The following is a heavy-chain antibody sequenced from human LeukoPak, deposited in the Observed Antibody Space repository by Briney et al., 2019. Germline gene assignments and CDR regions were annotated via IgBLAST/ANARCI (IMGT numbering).Heavy chain of an antibody. J-gene: IGHJ4*02. D-gene: IGHD6-13*01. V-gene: IGHV1-46*01. CDR2: INPSGGST. CDR1: GYTFTSYY. CDR3: ASSLITTAGRFDY. Sequence: ASVKVSCKASGYTFTSYYMHWVRQAPGQGLEWMGIINPSGGSTNYAQKFQGRVTITADKSTSTAYMELSSLRSEDTAMYYCASSLITTAGRFDYWGQGTLVTVSS.